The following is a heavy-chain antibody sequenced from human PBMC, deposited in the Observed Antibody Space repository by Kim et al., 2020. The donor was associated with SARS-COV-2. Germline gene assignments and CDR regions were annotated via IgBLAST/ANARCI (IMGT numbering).Heavy chain of an antibody. CDR3: ARRLLWFGELLPWFDP. J-gene: IGHJ5*02. D-gene: IGHD3-10*01. CDR1: GGSFSGYY. Sequence: SETLSLTCAVYGGSFSGYYWSWIRQPPGKGLEWIGEINHSGSTNYNPSLKSRVTISVDTSKNQFSLKLSSVTAADTAMYYCARRLLWFGELLPWFDPWGQGTLVTVSS. V-gene: IGHV4-34*01. CDR2: INHSGST.